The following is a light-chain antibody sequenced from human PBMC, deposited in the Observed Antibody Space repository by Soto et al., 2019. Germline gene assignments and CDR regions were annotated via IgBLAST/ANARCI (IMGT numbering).Light chain of an antibody. V-gene: IGLV2-14*01. J-gene: IGLJ1*01. Sequence: QSALTQPASVSGSPGQSITISCTGTSSDVGGYNYVSWYQQHPGKAPKLMIYDVSNRPSGVANRFSGSKSGNTASLTISGLQAEDDADDYCSSYTRSSTLYVFGTGTKLTVL. CDR1: SSDVGGYNY. CDR2: DVS. CDR3: SSYTRSSTLYV.